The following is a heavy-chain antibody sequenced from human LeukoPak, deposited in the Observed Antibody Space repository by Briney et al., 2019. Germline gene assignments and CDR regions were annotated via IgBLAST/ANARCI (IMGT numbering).Heavy chain of an antibody. CDR1: GGSISSNNW. D-gene: IGHD6-13*01. CDR2: IYHSGST. V-gene: IGHV4-4*02. J-gene: IGHJ3*02. Sequence: SETLSLTCAVSGGSISSNNWWSWVRQPPGKGLEWIGEIYHSGSTNYNPSLKSRVTISVDKSKNQFSLKLSSVTAADTAVYYCAREVAAAGAFDIWGQGTMVTVSS. CDR3: AREVAAAGAFDI.